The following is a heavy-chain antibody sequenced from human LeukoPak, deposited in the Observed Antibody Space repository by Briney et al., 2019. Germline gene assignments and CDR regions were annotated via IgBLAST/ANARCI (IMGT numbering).Heavy chain of an antibody. CDR3: ARAPGATYDFDY. Sequence: TGGSLRLSCAASQFTFSNYWMSWVRQAPGKGLEWVAHIKQDGSQEQYVGSVKGRFTISRDNAKNSLYLQMNSLRAEDTAVYYCARAPGATYDFDYWGQGTLVTVSS. V-gene: IGHV3-7*01. D-gene: IGHD1-26*01. CDR2: IKQDGSQE. J-gene: IGHJ4*02. CDR1: QFTFSNYW.